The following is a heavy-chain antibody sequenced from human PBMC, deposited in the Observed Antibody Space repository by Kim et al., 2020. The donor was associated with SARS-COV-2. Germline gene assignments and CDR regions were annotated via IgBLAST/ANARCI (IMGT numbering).Heavy chain of an antibody. J-gene: IGHJ6*02. CDR3: AKDRMGSVITPYGMDV. D-gene: IGHD4-17*01. CDR2: ISYDGSNK. CDR1: GFTFSSYG. V-gene: IGHV3-30*18. Sequence: GGSLRLSCAASGFTFSSYGMHWVRQAPGKGLEWVAVISYDGSNKYYADSVKGRFTISRDNSKNTLYLQMNSLRAEDTAVYYCAKDRMGSVITPYGMDVWGQGTTVTVSS.